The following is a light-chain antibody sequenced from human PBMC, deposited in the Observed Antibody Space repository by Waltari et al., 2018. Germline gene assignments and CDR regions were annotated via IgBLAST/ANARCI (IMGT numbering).Light chain of an antibody. CDR2: DVS. J-gene: IGLJ1*01. V-gene: IGLV2-14*03. CDR1: SSDVGGYNY. Sequence: QSALTQPASVSGSPGQSITISCTGTSSDVGGYNYVSWYQHHPGKAPKVKIYDVSKRPSGVFTRFSGSKSGNTASLTISGLQAEDEADYYCSSYTSSSTSLYVFGTGTKVTVL. CDR3: SSYTSSSTSLYV.